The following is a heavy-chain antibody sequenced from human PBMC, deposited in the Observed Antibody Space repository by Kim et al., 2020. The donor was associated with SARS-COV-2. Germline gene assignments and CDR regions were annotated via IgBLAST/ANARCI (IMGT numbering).Heavy chain of an antibody. CDR1: GFTFSRYA. V-gene: IGHV3-23*01. CDR3: AKDQPSSGWPTFDP. D-gene: IGHD6-19*01. Sequence: GGSLRLSCAASGFTFSRYAMSWVRQAPGKGPEWIAAVNNGGNAYYANSAKGRFTVSRDNNRNTLELQMNSLTAQGTALYFCAKDQPSSGWPTFDPGGQGT. J-gene: IGHJ5*02. CDR2: VNNGGNA.